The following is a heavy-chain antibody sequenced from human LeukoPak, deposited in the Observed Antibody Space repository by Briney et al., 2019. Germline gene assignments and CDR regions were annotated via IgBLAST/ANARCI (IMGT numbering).Heavy chain of an antibody. CDR2: ISYDGSNK. CDR1: GFTFSSYG. J-gene: IGHJ4*02. Sequence: PGGSLRLSCAASGFTFSSYGMHWVRQAPGKGLEWVAVISYDGSNKYYADSVKGRFTISRDNSKNTLYLQMNSLRAEDTAVYYCAKDLDYYDSSGYRIFDYWGQGTLVTVSS. D-gene: IGHD3-22*01. CDR3: AKDLDYYDSSGYRIFDY. V-gene: IGHV3-30*18.